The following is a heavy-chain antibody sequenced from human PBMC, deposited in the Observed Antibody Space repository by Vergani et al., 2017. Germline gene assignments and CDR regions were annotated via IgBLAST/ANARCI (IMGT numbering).Heavy chain of an antibody. J-gene: IGHJ4*02. D-gene: IGHD3-10*01. CDR2: IYYSGST. V-gene: IGHV4-39*01. CDR1: GGPISSSSYY. Sequence: QLQLQESGPGLVKPSETLSLTCTVSGGPISSSSYYWGWIRQPPGKGLEWIGSIYYSGSTYYNQSLKNRVTISVDTSKNQFSLKLSSVTAADTAVYYCARHSFPEVWCGELLPFDYWGQGTLVTVSS. CDR3: ARHSFPEVWCGELLPFDY.